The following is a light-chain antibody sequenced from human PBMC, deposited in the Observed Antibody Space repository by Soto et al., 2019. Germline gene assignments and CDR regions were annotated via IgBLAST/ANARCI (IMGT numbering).Light chain of an antibody. CDR2: SNN. J-gene: IGLJ1*01. Sequence: QSVLTQPPSASGTPGQRVTISCSGSSSNIGSKTVNWYQQLPGAAPKLLIYSNNQRPSGVPDRFSGSKSGTSASLAIRGLQSEDEADYFCAAWDDTLKGFVFGPGTKVTVL. CDR3: AAWDDTLKGFV. V-gene: IGLV1-44*01. CDR1: SSNIGSKT.